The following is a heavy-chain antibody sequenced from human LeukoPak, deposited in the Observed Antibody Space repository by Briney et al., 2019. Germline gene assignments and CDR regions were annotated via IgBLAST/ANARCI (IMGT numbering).Heavy chain of an antibody. CDR3: ARIHSLYYYDSSGYGAFDI. Sequence: GGSLRLSCAASGFTFSNYNMNWVRQAPGKGLEWVSCISTRSTYIYYADSVKGRFTISRDNAKNSLYLQMNSLRAEDTAVYYCARIHSLYYYDSSGYGAFDIWGQGTMVTVSS. D-gene: IGHD3-22*01. V-gene: IGHV3-21*01. CDR2: ISTRSTYI. CDR1: GFTFSNYN. J-gene: IGHJ3*02.